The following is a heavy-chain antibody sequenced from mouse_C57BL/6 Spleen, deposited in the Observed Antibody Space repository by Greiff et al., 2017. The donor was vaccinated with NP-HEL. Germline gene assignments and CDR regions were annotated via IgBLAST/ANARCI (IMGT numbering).Heavy chain of an antibody. J-gene: IGHJ3*01. CDR1: GYSITSGYY. V-gene: IGHV3-6*01. D-gene: IGHD4-1*01. CDR3: ARDEGLGLAY. CDR2: ISYDGSN. Sequence: EVKLMESGPGLVKPSQSLSLTCSVTGYSITSGYYWNWIRQFPGNKLEWMGYISYDGSNNYNPSLKNRISITRDTSKNQFFLKLNSVTTEDTATYYCARDEGLGLAYWGQGTLVTVSA.